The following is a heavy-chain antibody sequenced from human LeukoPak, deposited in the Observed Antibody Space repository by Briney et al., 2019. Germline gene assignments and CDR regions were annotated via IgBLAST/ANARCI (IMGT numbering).Heavy chain of an antibody. J-gene: IGHJ5*02. D-gene: IGHD6-19*01. CDR2: ISHSGST. V-gene: IGHV4-34*01. Sequence: PSETLSLTCGVYGGSFSGYYWSWIRQPPGKGLEWIGEISHSGSTNYNSSLKSRVTISIDSSKNQFSLKRTSVTAADTAVYYCARDGAVANWFDPWGQGNLVTVSS. CDR3: ARDGAVANWFDP. CDR1: GGSFSGYY.